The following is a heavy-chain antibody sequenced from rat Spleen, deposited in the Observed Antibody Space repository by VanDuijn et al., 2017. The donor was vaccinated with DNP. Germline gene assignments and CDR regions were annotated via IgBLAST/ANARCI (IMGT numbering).Heavy chain of an antibody. D-gene: IGHD2-5*01. CDR2: VRTSDGKT. J-gene: IGHJ2*01. V-gene: IGHV5-25*01. CDR3: AEWGPHTVLTGN. Sequence: EVQLVESGGGLVQSGRSLKLSCAASGFAFSDYYMAWVRQPPTKGLEWVATVRTSDGKTYYPDSVKGRFTLSRDGAKTSLYLQMDSLRSEDTATYYCAEWGPHTVLTGNWGQGVMVTVSS. CDR1: GFAFSDYY.